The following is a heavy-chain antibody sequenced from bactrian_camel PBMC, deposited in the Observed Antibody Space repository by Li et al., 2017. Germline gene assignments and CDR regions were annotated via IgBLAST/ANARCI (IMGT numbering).Heavy chain of an antibody. J-gene: IGHJ4*01. Sequence: HVQLVESGGGSVKAGETLRLSCLVSGFTFDDTDMGWFRQSPGKEREGVAVIFTGGAGTYYADSVKGRFTISRDKSKNTVYLQMNSLKSEDTAMYYCAAAGEYYSGGYHGGYWGQGTQVTVS. D-gene: IGHD2*01. CDR3: AAAGEYYSGGYHGGY. CDR1: GFTFDDTD. CDR2: IFTGGAGT. V-gene: IGHV3S63*01.